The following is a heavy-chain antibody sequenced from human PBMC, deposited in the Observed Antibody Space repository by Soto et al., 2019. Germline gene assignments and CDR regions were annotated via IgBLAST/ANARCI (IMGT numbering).Heavy chain of an antibody. CDR1: GFTFSSYA. CDR3: AKVSPVEDYYYYYYMDV. CDR2: ISGSGGST. Sequence: GGSLRLSCAASGFTFSSYAMSWVRQAPGKGLEWVSAISGSGGSTYYADSVKGRFTISRDNSKNTLYLQMNSLRAEDTAVYYCAKVSPVEDYYYYYYMDVWGKRTTVTVSS. V-gene: IGHV3-23*01. J-gene: IGHJ6*03.